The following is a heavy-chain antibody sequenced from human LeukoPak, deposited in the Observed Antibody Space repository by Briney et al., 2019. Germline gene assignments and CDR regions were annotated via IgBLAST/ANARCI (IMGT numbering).Heavy chain of an antibody. J-gene: IGHJ6*03. D-gene: IGHD1-26*01. CDR1: GESFSDYH. V-gene: IGHV4-34*01. Sequence: SETLPLTCDVSGESFSDYHWSWIRQSPGKGLEWIGDINHSGSTNYNPSLKSRVTISIDTSKNRFSLNLTSVTAADTAVYYCARGRRMVGAQRPLYFYYYYFDVWGKGTTVTVSS. CDR2: INHSGST. CDR3: ARGRRMVGAQRPLYFYYYYFDV.